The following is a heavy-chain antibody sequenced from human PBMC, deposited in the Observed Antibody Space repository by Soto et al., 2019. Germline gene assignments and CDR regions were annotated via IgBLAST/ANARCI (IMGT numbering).Heavy chain of an antibody. Sequence: QVQLQESGPGLVKPSGTLSLTCAVSGGSISSSNWWSWVRQPPGKGLEWIGEIYHSGSTNYNPSLKSRVTISVDKSKNQFSLKLSSVTAADTAVYYCARGGCGPDTVTTSLCYYYYGMDVWGQGTTVTVSS. D-gene: IGHD4-17*01. J-gene: IGHJ6*02. CDR1: GGSISSSNW. V-gene: IGHV4-4*02. CDR3: ARGGCGPDTVTTSLCYYYYGMDV. CDR2: IYHSGST.